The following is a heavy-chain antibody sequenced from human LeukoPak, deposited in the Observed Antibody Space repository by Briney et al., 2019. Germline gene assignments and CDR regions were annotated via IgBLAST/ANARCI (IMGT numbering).Heavy chain of an antibody. Sequence: GGSLRLSCAASGFTFSSYEMNRVRQAPGKGLEWVSYISSSGSTIYYADSVKGRFTISRDNAKNSLYLQMNSLRAEDTAVYYCARGSRQLWLNFDYWGQGTLVTVSS. CDR2: ISSSGSTI. J-gene: IGHJ4*02. V-gene: IGHV3-48*03. CDR1: GFTFSSYE. D-gene: IGHD5-18*01. CDR3: ARGSRQLWLNFDY.